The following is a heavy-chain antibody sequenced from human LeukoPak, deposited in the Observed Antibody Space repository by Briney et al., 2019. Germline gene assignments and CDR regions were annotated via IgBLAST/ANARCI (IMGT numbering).Heavy chain of an antibody. J-gene: IGHJ4*02. CDR3: ARGPIAAAG. D-gene: IGHD6-13*01. V-gene: IGHV3-30*14. CDR2: ISYDGSNK. CDR1: GFTFSSYA. Sequence: PGRSLRLSCAASGFTFSSYAMHWVRQAPGKGLEWVAVISYDGSNKYYADSVKGRFTISRDNSKNTLYLQMNSLRAEDTAVYYCARGPIAAAGWGQGTLVTVSS.